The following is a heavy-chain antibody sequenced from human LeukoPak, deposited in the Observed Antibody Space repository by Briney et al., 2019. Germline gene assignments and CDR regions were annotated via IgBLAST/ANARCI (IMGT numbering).Heavy chain of an antibody. V-gene: IGHV1-18*04. CDR1: GYTFTSYY. CDR2: ISAYNGNT. CDR3: ARDIRYSHGMDV. D-gene: IGHD3-9*01. J-gene: IGHJ6*02. Sequence: GASVKVSCKASGYTFTSYYISWVRQAPGQGLEWMGWISAYNGNTKYTQKFQGRVTITRDTSASTAYMELSSLRSEDTAVYYCARDIRYSHGMDVWGQGTTVTVSS.